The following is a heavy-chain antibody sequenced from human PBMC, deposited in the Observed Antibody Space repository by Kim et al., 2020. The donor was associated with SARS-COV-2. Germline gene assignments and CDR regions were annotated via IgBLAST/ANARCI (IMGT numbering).Heavy chain of an antibody. J-gene: IGHJ4*02. D-gene: IGHD3-3*01. CDR3: ARHTISAY. CDR2: INPNSEVT. CDR1: GYTFNDFD. V-gene: IGHV1-2*06. Sequence: ASVKVSCKASGYTFNDFDIHWVRQAPGQGLEWMGRINPNSEVTKYAQKSQGRVTMTRDTSISTAYMELRNLRSDDTAVYFCARHTISAYWGQGTLVTVSS.